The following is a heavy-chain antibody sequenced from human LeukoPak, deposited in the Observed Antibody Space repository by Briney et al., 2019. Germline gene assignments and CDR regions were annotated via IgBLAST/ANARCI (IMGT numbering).Heavy chain of an antibody. CDR1: GGSISSYY. Sequence: SETLSLTCTVSGGSISSYYWSWIRQPPGKGLEWIGYIYYSGSTNYNPSLKIRVTISVDTSKNQFSLKLSSVTAADTAVYYCARRHEGIAAAVTGWFDPWGQGTLVTVSS. J-gene: IGHJ5*02. CDR2: IYYSGST. V-gene: IGHV4-59*08. CDR3: ARRHEGIAAAVTGWFDP. D-gene: IGHD6-13*01.